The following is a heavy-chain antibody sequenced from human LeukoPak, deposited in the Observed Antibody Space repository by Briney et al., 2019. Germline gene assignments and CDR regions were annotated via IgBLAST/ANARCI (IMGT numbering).Heavy chain of an antibody. CDR2: ISGRRGST. CDR3: AKGQLWFDIPPLDY. D-gene: IGHD2-21*01. Sequence: GGPLRLSCGASGFSFSIYTVSGARQARGGGVEGVSSISGRRGSTFYADSVKGRYTISRDNTKNTLYLQMNSMRAEDTAVYYCAKGQLWFDIPPLDYWGEGAPVTASS. CDR1: GFSFSIYT. V-gene: IGHV3-23*01. J-gene: IGHJ4*02.